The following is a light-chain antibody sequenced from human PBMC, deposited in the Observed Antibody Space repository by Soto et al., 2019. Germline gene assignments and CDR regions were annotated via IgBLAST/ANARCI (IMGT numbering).Light chain of an antibody. V-gene: IGKV3-15*01. CDR2: GAS. CDR3: QQYHGWPSLT. J-gene: IGKJ4*01. Sequence: EIVMTQSPVTLSVSPGERATHSCRASQTVTSNLAWYQQKPGQPPRLLIYGASTRATGLPDRFSGSGSGTEFTLTISSLQSEDVAVYFCQQYHGWPSLTFGGGTKVDIK. CDR1: QTVTSN.